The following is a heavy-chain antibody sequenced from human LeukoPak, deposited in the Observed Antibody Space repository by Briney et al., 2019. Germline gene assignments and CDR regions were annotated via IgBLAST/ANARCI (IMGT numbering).Heavy chain of an antibody. CDR1: GGSFSGYY. CDR3: ARGATARVTDFDY. D-gene: IGHD5-18*01. V-gene: IGHV4-34*01. CDR2: INHSGST. J-gene: IGHJ4*02. Sequence: SETLSLTCAVYGGSFSGYYWSWIRQPPGKGLEWIGEINHSGSTNYNPSLKSRDTISVDTSKNQCSLKLSSVTAADTAVYYCARGATARVTDFDYWGQGTLVTVSS.